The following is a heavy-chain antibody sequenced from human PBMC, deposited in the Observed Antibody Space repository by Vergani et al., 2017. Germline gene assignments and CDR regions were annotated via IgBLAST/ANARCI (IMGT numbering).Heavy chain of an antibody. Sequence: QLVEAGGGWVQPGGSLRLSCVVSGFDFSSYIMNWVRQAPGKGLEWVSFVSTGTKSQSYAESVKGRFTISRDSAKNSLYLQMDSLRAEDTAVYYCAREYSSTSGRAFDFWGQGTKVTVSS. D-gene: IGHD2-2*01. CDR3: AREYSSTSGRAFDF. J-gene: IGHJ3*01. V-gene: IGHV3-48*01. CDR1: GFDFSSYI. CDR2: VSTGTKSQ.